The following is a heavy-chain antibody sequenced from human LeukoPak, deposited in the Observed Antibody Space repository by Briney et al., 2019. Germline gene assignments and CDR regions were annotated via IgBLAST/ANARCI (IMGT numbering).Heavy chain of an antibody. CDR3: ARDLHYYDSSGYYIY. CDR2: ISAYNGNT. V-gene: IGHV1-18*01. D-gene: IGHD3-22*01. CDR1: GYTFTSYG. J-gene: IGHJ4*02. Sequence: ASVKVSCKASGYTFTSYGISWVRQAPGQGLGWMGWISAYNGNTNYAQKLQGRVTMTTDTSTSTAYMELRSLRSDDTAVCYCARDLHYYDSSGYYIYWGQGTLVTVSS.